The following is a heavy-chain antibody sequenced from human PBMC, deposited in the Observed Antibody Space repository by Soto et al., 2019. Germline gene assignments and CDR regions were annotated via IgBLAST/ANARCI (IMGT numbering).Heavy chain of an antibody. V-gene: IGHV3-11*01. Sequence: PGGSLRLSCAASGFTFSDYYMSWIRQAPGKGLEWVSYISSSGSTIYYAESVKGRFTISRDNAKNSLYLQMNSLRAEDTAVYYCARVIYDSSGYYQGTLLDYWGQGTLVTVSS. CDR1: GFTFSDYY. CDR3: ARVIYDSSGYYQGTLLDY. J-gene: IGHJ4*02. D-gene: IGHD3-22*01. CDR2: ISSSGSTI.